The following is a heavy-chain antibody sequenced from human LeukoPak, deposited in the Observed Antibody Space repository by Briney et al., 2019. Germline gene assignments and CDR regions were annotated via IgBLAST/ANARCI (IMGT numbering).Heavy chain of an antibody. CDR2: INPNSGGT. V-gene: IGHV1-2*02. J-gene: IGHJ4*02. CDR3: ARDPCIAAADCVFDY. Sequence: ASVKVSCKASGYTFTGYYMHWVRQAPGQGLEWMGWINPNSGGTNYAQKFQGRVTMTRDTSISTAYMELSRLRSDDTAVYYCARDPCIAAADCVFDYWGQGTLVTVSS. D-gene: IGHD6-13*01. CDR1: GYTFTGYY.